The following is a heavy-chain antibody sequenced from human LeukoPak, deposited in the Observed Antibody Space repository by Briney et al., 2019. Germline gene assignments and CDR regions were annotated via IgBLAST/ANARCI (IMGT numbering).Heavy chain of an antibody. V-gene: IGHV3-23*01. D-gene: IGHD5-12*01. CDR2: ISGSGGST. J-gene: IGHJ4*02. Sequence: GGSLRLSCAASGFTFSSYAMSWVRQAPGKGLEWVSAISGSGGSTYYADFVKGRFTISRDNSKNTLYLQMNSLRAEDTAVYYCAKGYSGYESYFDYWGQGTLVTVSS. CDR1: GFTFSSYA. CDR3: AKGYSGYESYFDY.